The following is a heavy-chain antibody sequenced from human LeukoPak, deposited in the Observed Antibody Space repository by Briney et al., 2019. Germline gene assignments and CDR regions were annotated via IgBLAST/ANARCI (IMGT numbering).Heavy chain of an antibody. CDR2: INAGNGNT. CDR3: ARDYSGSYYRNTFDY. CDR1: GYTFTSYA. D-gene: IGHD1-26*01. V-gene: IGHV1-3*01. J-gene: IGHJ4*02. Sequence: ASVKVSCKASGYTFTSYAMHWVRQAPGQRLEWMGWINAGNGNTKYSQRFQGRVTITRDTSASTAYMELSSLRSEDTAVYYCARDYSGSYYRNTFDYWGQGTLVTVSS.